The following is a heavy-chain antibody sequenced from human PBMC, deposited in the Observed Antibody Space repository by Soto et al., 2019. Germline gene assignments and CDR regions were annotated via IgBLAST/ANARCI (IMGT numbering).Heavy chain of an antibody. CDR3: ARVRSSPFRYFDY. J-gene: IGHJ4*02. V-gene: IGHV4-38-2*01. Sequence: SETLSLTCAVSGYSISSGYYWGWNRQPPGKGLEWIGSIYHSGSTYYNPSLKSRVTISVDTSKNQFSLKLSSVTAADTAVYYCARVRSSPFRYFDYWGQGTLVTVSS. CDR2: IYHSGST. CDR1: GYSISSGYY.